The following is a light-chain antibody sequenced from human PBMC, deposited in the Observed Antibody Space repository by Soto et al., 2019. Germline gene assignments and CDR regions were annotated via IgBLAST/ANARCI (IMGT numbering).Light chain of an antibody. V-gene: IGLV2-14*03. J-gene: IGLJ1*01. Sequence: QSALTQPASVSGSPGQSITISCTGTGRDIGGYNFVSWYQQHPGKAPKVLIYDVKNRPSGVSNRFSGSKSGSTASLTISGLQDEDADDYYRTSYRSMSTYVFGTGTKLTVL. CDR2: DVK. CDR1: GRDIGGYNF. CDR3: TSYRSMSTYV.